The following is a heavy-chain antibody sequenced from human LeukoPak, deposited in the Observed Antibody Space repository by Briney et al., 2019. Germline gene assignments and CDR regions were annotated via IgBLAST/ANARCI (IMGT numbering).Heavy chain of an antibody. CDR1: GYTLTGYY. Sequence: ASVKVSCKASGYTLTGYYMHWVRQAPGQGLEWMGWMNPNSGNTGYAQKFQGRVTMTRNTSISTAYMELSSLRSEDTAVYYCARIAHYYGSGSYYGYWGQGTLVTVSS. J-gene: IGHJ4*02. V-gene: IGHV1-8*02. CDR2: MNPNSGNT. CDR3: ARIAHYYGSGSYYGY. D-gene: IGHD3-10*01.